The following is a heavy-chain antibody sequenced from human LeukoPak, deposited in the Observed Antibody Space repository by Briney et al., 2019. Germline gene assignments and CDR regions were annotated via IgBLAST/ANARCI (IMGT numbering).Heavy chain of an antibody. V-gene: IGHV4-39*07. Sequence: PSETLSLTCTVSGGSISSSSYYWGWIRQPPGKGLEWIGSIYYSGSTYYNPSLKSRVTISVDASKNQFSLKLSSVTAADTAVYYCALISDCSSTSCSTQYFDYWGQGTLVTVSS. D-gene: IGHD2-2*01. J-gene: IGHJ4*02. CDR1: GGSISSSSYY. CDR2: IYYSGST. CDR3: ALISDCSSTSCSTQYFDY.